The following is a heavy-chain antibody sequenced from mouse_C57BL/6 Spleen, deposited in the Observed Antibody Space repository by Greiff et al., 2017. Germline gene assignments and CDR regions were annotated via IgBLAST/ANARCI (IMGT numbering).Heavy chain of an antibody. V-gene: IGHV1-80*01. CDR2: IYPGDGDT. J-gene: IGHJ3*01. Sequence: QVQLQQSGAELVKPGASVKISCKASGYAFSSYWMNWVKQRPGKGLEWIGQIYPGDGDTNYNGTFKGKVTLAADKSSSPAYMQLSSLTSEDSAVYFCAKGSYSNYLFAYWGQGTLVTVSA. D-gene: IGHD2-5*01. CDR1: GYAFSSYW. CDR3: AKGSYSNYLFAY.